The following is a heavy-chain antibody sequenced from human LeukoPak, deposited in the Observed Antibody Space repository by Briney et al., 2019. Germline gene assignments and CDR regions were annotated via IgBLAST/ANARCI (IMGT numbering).Heavy chain of an antibody. Sequence: PGGSLRLSCAASGFTFSSYWMHWVRQAPGKGLVWVSRINSDGSSATYADSVKGRFTISRDNVKNTLYLQMNSLRAEDTAMYYCARGAPSGSYYYWGQGTLVTVSS. D-gene: IGHD1-26*01. CDR1: GFTFSSYW. V-gene: IGHV3-74*01. J-gene: IGHJ4*02. CDR3: ARGAPSGSYYY. CDR2: INSDGSSA.